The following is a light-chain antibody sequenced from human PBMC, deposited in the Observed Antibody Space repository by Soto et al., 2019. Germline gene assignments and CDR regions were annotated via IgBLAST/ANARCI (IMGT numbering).Light chain of an antibody. Sequence: QSVLTQPPSVSGAPGQRVTISCTGSSSNIGARYDVHWYQQLPGTAPKLLIYGNSNRPSGVPDRFSGSKSGTSASLAITGLQAEDEADYYCVSFTSSTTYVFGSGTKVTVL. CDR2: GNS. CDR3: VSFTSSTTYV. CDR1: SSNIGARYD. V-gene: IGLV1-40*01. J-gene: IGLJ1*01.